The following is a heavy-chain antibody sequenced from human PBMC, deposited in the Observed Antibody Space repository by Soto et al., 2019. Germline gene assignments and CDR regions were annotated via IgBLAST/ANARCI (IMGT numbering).Heavy chain of an antibody. CDR3: ARGLRDYYDSSGSDYVGY. CDR2: INSDGSST. Sequence: SGGSLRLSXAASGFTFSSYWMHWVRQAPGKGLVWVSRINSDGSSTSYADSVKGRFTISRDNAKNTLYLQMNSLRAEDTAVYYCARGLRDYYDSSGSDYVGYWGQGTLVTVSS. V-gene: IGHV3-74*01. J-gene: IGHJ4*02. CDR1: GFTFSSYW. D-gene: IGHD3-22*01.